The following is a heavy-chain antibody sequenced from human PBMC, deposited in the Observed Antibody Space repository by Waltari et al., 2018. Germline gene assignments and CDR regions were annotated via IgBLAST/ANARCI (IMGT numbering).Heavy chain of an antibody. CDR2: IIPILGIA. V-gene: IGHV1-69*10. CDR3: ARDRAPANWGTLDYFDY. Sequence: QVQLVQSGAAVKKPGSSVKVSCKASGGPFSSYAISWVRQAPGQGLEWMGGIIPILGIANYAQKFQGRVTITADKSTSTAYRELSSLRSEDTAVYYCARDRAPANWGTLDYFDYWGQGTLVTVSS. J-gene: IGHJ4*02. D-gene: IGHD7-27*01. CDR1: GGPFSSYA.